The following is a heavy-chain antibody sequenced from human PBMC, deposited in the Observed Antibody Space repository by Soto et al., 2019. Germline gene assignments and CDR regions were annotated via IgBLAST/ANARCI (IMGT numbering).Heavy chain of an antibody. CDR2: IYYSGST. Sequence: SETLSLTCTVSGGSISSSSYYWGWIRQPPGKGLEWIGSIYYSGSTYYNPSLKSRVTISVDTSKNQFSLKLSSVTAADTAVYYCARLYGSGSYLVGMDAWGQGTTVTSP. D-gene: IGHD3-10*01. CDR3: ARLYGSGSYLVGMDA. J-gene: IGHJ6*02. V-gene: IGHV4-39*01. CDR1: GGSISSSSYY.